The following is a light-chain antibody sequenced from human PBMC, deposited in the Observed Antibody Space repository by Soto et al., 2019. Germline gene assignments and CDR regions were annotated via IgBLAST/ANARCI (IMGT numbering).Light chain of an antibody. CDR1: QTINNW. J-gene: IGKJ3*01. CDR2: KAS. CDR3: QQYNGFLFT. Sequence: DIHVTQSPSTLSASVGDRVTITCRASQTINNWLAWNQQKPGKAPKLLVYKASSLESGVPSRFSGSGSGTEFTLTISSLQPDDFGTYYCQQYNGFLFTFGAGTKVDIK. V-gene: IGKV1-5*03.